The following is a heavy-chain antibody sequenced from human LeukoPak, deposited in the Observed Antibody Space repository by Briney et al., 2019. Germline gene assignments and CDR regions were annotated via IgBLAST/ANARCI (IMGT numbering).Heavy chain of an antibody. CDR2: ISAYNGNT. CDR3: ARDPPGYYYGMDV. V-gene: IGHV1-18*01. J-gene: IGHJ6*02. CDR1: GYTFTSYG. Sequence: GASVKVSCKASGYTFTSYGISWVRQAPGQGLEWMGWISAYNGNTNYAQKLQGRVTMTTDTSTSTACMELRSLRSDDTAVYYCARDPPGYYYGMDVWGQGTTVTVSS.